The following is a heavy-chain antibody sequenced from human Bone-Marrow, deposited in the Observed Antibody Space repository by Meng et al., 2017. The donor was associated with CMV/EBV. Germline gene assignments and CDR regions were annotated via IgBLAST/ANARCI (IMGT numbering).Heavy chain of an antibody. J-gene: IGHJ6*02. D-gene: IGHD5-24*01. CDR1: GYSFTSYW. Sequence: GESLKISRKGSGYSFTSYWIGWVRQMPGKGLEWMGIIYPGDSDTRYSPSFQGQVTISADKSISTAYLQWSSLKASDTAMYYCARHRREMATINPFYSGSPYYYYGMDVWGQGTTVTVSS. V-gene: IGHV5-51*01. CDR3: ARHRREMATINPFYSGSPYYYYGMDV. CDR2: IYPGDSDT.